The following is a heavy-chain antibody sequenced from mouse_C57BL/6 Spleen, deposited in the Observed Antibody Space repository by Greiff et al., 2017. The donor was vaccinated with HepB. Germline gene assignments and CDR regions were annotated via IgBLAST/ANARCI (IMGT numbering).Heavy chain of an antibody. D-gene: IGHD2-4*01. V-gene: IGHV1-64*01. CDR2: IHPNSGST. CDR1: GYTFTSYW. CDR3: ASLWTHYDDYAMDY. Sequence: VQLQQPGAELVKPGASVKLSCKASGYTFTSYWMHWVKQRPGQGLEWIGMIHPNSGSTNYNEKFKSKATLTVDKSSSTAYMQLSSLTSEDSAVYYCASLWTHYDDYAMDYWGQGTSVTVSS. J-gene: IGHJ4*01.